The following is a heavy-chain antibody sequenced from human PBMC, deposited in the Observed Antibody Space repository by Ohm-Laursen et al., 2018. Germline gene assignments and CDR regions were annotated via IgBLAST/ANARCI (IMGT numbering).Heavy chain of an antibody. Sequence: SLRLSCTASGFTFSDYYMSWIRQALGKGLEWVSYISSSGSTIYYADSVKGRFTISRDNAKNSLYLQMNSLRAEDTAVYYCARELGYDWNDEDYWGQGTLVTVSS. D-gene: IGHD1-20*01. CDR2: ISSSGSTI. J-gene: IGHJ4*02. V-gene: IGHV3-11*01. CDR3: ARELGYDWNDEDY. CDR1: GFTFSDYY.